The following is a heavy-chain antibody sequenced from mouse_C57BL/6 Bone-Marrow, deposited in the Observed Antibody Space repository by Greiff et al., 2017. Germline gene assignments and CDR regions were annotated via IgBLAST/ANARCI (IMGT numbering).Heavy chain of an antibody. J-gene: IGHJ3*01. CDR1: DYAFPAYW. D-gene: IGHD2-4*01. CDR3: AREKGDYELGAWCAY. Sequence: QVQLQQSGADLMQPGASVKLSCKSNDYAFPAYWIAWVNKRPGQSLELIGDIIPGSGSTNYTETIEGRSTFSADKSYKTPYLQLSSLTTEESAIYYGAREKGDYELGAWCAYWGQGTLVTVSA. V-gene: IGHV1-9*01. CDR2: IIPGSGST.